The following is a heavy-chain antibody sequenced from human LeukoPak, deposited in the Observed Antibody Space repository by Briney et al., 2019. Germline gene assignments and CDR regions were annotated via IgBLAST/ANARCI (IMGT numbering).Heavy chain of an antibody. J-gene: IGHJ3*02. CDR1: GFTFSDYF. Sequence: SGGSLRLSCAASGFTFSDYFMSWIRQPPGKGLEWVSYISGSTTYTNYADSVKGRFTISRDNAKNSLYLQMNSLRAEDTAVYYCARLRITIFGVVNEDDAFDIWGQGTMVTVSS. CDR2: ISGSTTYT. V-gene: IGHV3-11*06. D-gene: IGHD3-3*01. CDR3: ARLRITIFGVVNEDDAFDI.